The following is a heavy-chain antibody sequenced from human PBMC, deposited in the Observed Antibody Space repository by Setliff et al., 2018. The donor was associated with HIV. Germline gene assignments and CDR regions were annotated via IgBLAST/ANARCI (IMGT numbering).Heavy chain of an antibody. D-gene: IGHD6-19*01. J-gene: IGHJ6*03. CDR2: INHSGST. CDR3: ARHIQSSGWALGYYYYYMDV. V-gene: IGHV4-61*09. Sequence: PSETLSLTCAVSGHSISSGSYYWSWIRQPAGKGLEWIGEINHSGSTNYNPSLKSRVTISIDTSKNQLSLKLSSVTAADTAVYYCARHIQSSGWALGYYYYYMDVWGKGTTVTVS. CDR1: GHSISSGSYY.